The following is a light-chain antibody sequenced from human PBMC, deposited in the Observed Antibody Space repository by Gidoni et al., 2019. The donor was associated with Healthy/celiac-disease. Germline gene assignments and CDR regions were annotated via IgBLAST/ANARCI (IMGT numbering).Light chain of an antibody. V-gene: IGKV3-11*01. J-gene: IGKJ3*01. CDR2: DAS. CDR3: QQRSNWPPV. Sequence: EIVLTQSPATLSLSRGERATLSCRASQSVSSYLAWYQQKPGQAPRLLIYDASNRATGIAARFSGSGSGTDFTLTISSLEPEDFAVYYCQQRSNWPPVFGPGTQVDIK. CDR1: QSVSSY.